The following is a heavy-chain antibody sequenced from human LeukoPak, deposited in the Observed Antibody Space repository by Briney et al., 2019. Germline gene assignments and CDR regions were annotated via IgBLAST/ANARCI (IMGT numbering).Heavy chain of an antibody. Sequence: PSETLSLTCTVSGGSISSGDYYWSWIRQPPGKGLEWSGYIYYSGSTYYNPSLKGRVTISIQTSKNQFSLKLTSVTAADTAVYYCAGDYGDLLTGIRFDTWGQGTLVTVSS. CDR1: GGSISSGDYY. D-gene: IGHD4-17*01. CDR3: AGDYGDLLTGIRFDT. V-gene: IGHV4-30-4*01. CDR2: IYYSGST. J-gene: IGHJ5*02.